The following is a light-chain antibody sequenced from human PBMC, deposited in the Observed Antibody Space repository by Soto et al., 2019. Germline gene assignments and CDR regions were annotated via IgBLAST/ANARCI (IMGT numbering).Light chain of an antibody. CDR1: QSISSY. J-gene: IGKJ3*01. CDR3: QQTSSAPFT. CDR2: DAA. V-gene: IGKV1-39*01. Sequence: DIQMTQSPSSLSASVGDRVTIHCRASQSISSYLNWYQQKPGKAPKLLIFDAASLQSGVPSRFSGGGSRTDFTLTITSLQPEDFATYYCQQTSSAPFTFGPGTKVDIK.